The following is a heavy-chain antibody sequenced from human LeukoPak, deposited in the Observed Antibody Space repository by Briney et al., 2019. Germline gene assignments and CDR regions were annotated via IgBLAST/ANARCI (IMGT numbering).Heavy chain of an antibody. CDR2: IYDSGST. V-gene: IGHV4-59*01. Sequence: SETLSLTCTVSGDSLSSYFWSWIRQPPGKGLEWIGYIYDSGSTNYDPSLQSRVTISVDTSTNHFSLNLSSVTAADTAVYYCARISSVAGAFDIWGHGTLVTVSS. CDR1: GDSLSSYF. CDR3: ARISSVAGAFDI. J-gene: IGHJ3*02. D-gene: IGHD6-19*01.